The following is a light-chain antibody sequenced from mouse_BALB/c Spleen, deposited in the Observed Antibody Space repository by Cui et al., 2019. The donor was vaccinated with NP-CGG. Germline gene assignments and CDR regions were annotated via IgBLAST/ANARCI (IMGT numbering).Light chain of an antibody. CDR2: GTN. CDR3: ALWYSNHWV. Sequence: QAFLTQESALTTSPGETVTLTCRSSTGAVTTNNYANWVQEKPDHLFTGLIGGTNNRVPGVPARFSGSLIGDKAALTITGAQTEDEAIYFCALWYSNHWVFGGGTKLTVL. J-gene: IGLJ1*01. CDR1: TGAVTTNNY. V-gene: IGLV1*01.